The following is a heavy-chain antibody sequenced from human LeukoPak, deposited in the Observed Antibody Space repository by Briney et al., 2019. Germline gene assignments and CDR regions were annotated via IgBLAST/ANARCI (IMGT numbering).Heavy chain of an antibody. J-gene: IGHJ6*02. Sequence: GASVKVSCKASGYTFTGYGISWVRQAPGQGLEWMGWISAYNGNTNYAQTLQGRVTMTTDTSTSTAYMELRSLRSDDTAVYYCARDRGSGWYLGVYYYYGMDVWGQGTTVTVSS. CDR1: GYTFTGYG. V-gene: IGHV1-18*01. CDR3: ARDRGSGWYLGVYYYYGMDV. CDR2: ISAYNGNT. D-gene: IGHD6-19*01.